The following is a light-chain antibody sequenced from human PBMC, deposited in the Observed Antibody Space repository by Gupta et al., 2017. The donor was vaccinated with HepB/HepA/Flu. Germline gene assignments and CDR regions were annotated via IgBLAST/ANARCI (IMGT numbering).Light chain of an antibody. V-gene: IGLV3-21*04. J-gene: IGLJ2*01. CDR3: QVWDSSSDLYVV. CDR2: YDS. CDR1: NIGSKS. Sequence: SAVLTQAPPASVAHGMTARITCGGNNIGSKSVHWYQQKPGQAHVLVIYYDSDRPSGIPERFSGSNSGNTATLTISRVEAGDEADYYCQVWDSSSDLYVVFGGGTKLTVL.